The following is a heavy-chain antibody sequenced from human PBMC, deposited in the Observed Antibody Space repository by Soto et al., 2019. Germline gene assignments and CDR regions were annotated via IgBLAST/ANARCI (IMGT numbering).Heavy chain of an antibody. D-gene: IGHD3-16*01. CDR3: VKDGGTLPNVVNYPFDI. J-gene: IGHJ3*02. CDR2: IYPDESDT. V-gene: IGHV5-51*01. Sequence: GESLKISWQGAGCSFTKYWIGWVRQMTGKGLEWMAIIYPDESDTRYSPSFQGQVTISADKSISTAYLQMNSLRTEDTAVYYCVKDGGTLPNVVNYPFDIWGQGTKVTVSS. CDR1: GCSFTKYW.